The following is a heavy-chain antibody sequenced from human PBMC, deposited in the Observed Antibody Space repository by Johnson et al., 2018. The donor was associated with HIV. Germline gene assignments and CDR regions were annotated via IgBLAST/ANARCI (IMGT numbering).Heavy chain of an antibody. V-gene: IGHV3-30-3*01. J-gene: IGHJ3*02. CDR3: ARVGVSGYDLAAFDI. CDR2: ISYDGSNK. D-gene: IGHD5-12*01. Sequence: VQLVESGGGVVQPGGSLRLSCAASGFTFSSYAMHWVRQAPGKGLEWVAVISYDGSNKVYADSVKGRFTISRENSKNTLFLHINSLRTEDTAIYYCARVGVSGYDLAAFDIWGRGTMVTVSS. CDR1: GFTFSSYA.